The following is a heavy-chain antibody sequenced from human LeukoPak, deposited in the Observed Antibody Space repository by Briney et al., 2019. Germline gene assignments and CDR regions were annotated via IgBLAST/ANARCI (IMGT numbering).Heavy chain of an antibody. V-gene: IGHV1-69*04. D-gene: IGHD3-3*01. CDR2: IIPILGIA. J-gene: IGHJ4*02. CDR3: ARGFYYDFWSGFYDY. CDR1: GGTFSSYA. Sequence: GASVKVSCKASGGTFSSYAISWVRQAPGQGLEWMGRIIPILGIANYAQKFQGRVTITADKSTSTACMELSSLRSEDTAVYYCARGFYYDFWSGFYDYWGQGTLVTVSS.